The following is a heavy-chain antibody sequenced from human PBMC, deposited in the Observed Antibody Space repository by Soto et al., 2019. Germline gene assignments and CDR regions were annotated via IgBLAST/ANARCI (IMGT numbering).Heavy chain of an antibody. J-gene: IGHJ4*02. Sequence: WTWIRQSPGKGLEWIGYIYHDRGTYYNPSLRRRLRLSLDISENQFSLKLASVTAADTAVYYCARMRLNYGADFWGQGIRVTVSS. CDR3: ARMRLNYGADF. V-gene: IGHV4-30-4*08. D-gene: IGHD1-7*01. CDR2: IYHDRGT.